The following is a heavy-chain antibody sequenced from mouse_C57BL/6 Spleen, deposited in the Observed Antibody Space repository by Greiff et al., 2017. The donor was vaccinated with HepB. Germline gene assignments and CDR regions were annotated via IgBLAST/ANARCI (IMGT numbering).Heavy chain of an antibody. V-gene: IGHV5-6*01. Sequence: EVKLMESGGDLVKPGGSLKLSCAASGFTFSSYGMSWVRQTPDKRLEWVATSSSGGSYTYYPDSVKGRFTISRDNAKNTLYLQMSSLKSEDTAMYYCARQGLLAWFAYWGQGTLVTVSA. J-gene: IGHJ3*01. CDR2: SSSGGSYT. CDR1: GFTFSSYG. CDR3: ARQGLLAWFAY. D-gene: IGHD2-3*01.